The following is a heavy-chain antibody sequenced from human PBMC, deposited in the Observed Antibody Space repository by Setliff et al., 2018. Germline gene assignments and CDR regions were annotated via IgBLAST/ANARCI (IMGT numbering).Heavy chain of an antibody. V-gene: IGHV4-34*01. Sequence: SETLSLTCAVYGGSFSGYHWSWIRQPPGKGLEWIGEISHSGDPNYNPSLKSRVTISLDTSKNQFSLNLSSVAAADTAVYYCARGFDVCGGGACYTDGPYYFDYWGLGTLVTVSS. CDR3: ARGFDVCGGGACYTDGPYYFDY. J-gene: IGHJ4*02. CDR2: ISHSGDP. D-gene: IGHD2-21*02. CDR1: GGSFSGYH.